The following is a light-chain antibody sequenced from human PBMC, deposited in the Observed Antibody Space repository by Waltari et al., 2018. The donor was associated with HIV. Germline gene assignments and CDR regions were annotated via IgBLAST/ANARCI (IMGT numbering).Light chain of an antibody. CDR1: APFVGLYTY. CDR2: EVS. J-gene: IGLJ1*01. V-gene: IGLV2-14*01. CDR3: SSYTSSSTLV. Sequence: QSALTQPASVSSSPPQSIPFSSPGTAPFVGLYTYVSWYQQHPGKAPKLMIYEVSNRPSGVSNRFSGSKSGNTASLTISGLQAEDEADYYCSSYTSSSTLVFGTGTKVTVL.